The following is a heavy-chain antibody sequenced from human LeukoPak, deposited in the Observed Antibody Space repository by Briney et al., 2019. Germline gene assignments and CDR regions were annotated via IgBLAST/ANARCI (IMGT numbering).Heavy chain of an antibody. Sequence: SETLSLTCTVSGGSISSYYWSWIRQPAGKGLEWIGRIYTSGSTNYNPSLKSRVTMSVDTSKNQFSLKLSSVTAADTAVYYCARDTPKIGYYYGSGGYYKPLDYYYYMDVWGKGTTVTVSS. J-gene: IGHJ6*03. CDR1: GGSISSYY. D-gene: IGHD3-10*01. V-gene: IGHV4-4*07. CDR3: ARDTPKIGYYYGSGGYYKPLDYYYYMDV. CDR2: IYTSGST.